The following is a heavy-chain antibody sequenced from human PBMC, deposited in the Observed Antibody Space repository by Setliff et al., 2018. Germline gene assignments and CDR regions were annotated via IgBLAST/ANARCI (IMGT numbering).Heavy chain of an antibody. CDR2: IKQDGSEK. Sequence: GGSLRLSCAGFGFSFSIFWMSWVRQAPGKGLEWVATIKQDGSEKFYVDSVKGRFTISRDNAKNSLYLQMDSLRVEDTVMYFCARDRGGGLYDYWGRGTLVTVSS. CDR1: GFSFSIFW. V-gene: IGHV3-7*01. CDR3: ARDRGGGLYDY. J-gene: IGHJ4*02. D-gene: IGHD3-16*01.